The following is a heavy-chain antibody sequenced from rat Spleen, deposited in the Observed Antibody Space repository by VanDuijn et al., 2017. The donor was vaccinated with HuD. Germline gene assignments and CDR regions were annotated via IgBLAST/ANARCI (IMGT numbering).Heavy chain of an antibody. CDR3: ARGSADY. Sequence: QVQLKESGPDLVQPSQTLSLTCTVSGFSLTSNSVSWIRQPPGKGLEWMGVIWSSGGTDYNSAFRSRLSISRDTSRSQVFLKMNSLQTEDTAMYFCARGSADYWGQGVMVTVSS. CDR2: IWSSGGT. V-gene: IGHV2-47*01. J-gene: IGHJ2*01. CDR1: GFSLTSNS.